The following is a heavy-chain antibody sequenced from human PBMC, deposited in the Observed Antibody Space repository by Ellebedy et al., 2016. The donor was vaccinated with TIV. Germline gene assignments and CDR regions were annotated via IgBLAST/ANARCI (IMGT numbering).Heavy chain of an antibody. V-gene: IGHV1-3*01. D-gene: IGHD4/OR15-4a*01. CDR1: GYKFIDHA. J-gene: IGHJ4*02. Sequence: AASVQVSCKTSGYKFIDHAMHWVLQAPGQSLEWMGSINAGNGDTKYSPTFQDRVTITRDTSAETTYMELSSLRNEDTAVYYCARQYGGFDFWGQGSLVIVSS. CDR3: ARQYGGFDF. CDR2: INAGNGDT.